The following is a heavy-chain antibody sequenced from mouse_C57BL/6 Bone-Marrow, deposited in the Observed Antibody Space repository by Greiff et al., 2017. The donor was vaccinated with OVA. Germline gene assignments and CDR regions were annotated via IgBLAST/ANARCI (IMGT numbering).Heavy chain of an antibody. V-gene: IGHV1-72*01. CDR2: IDPNSGGT. CDR3: ARWGSAPGTLDY. J-gene: IGHJ2*01. D-gene: IGHD3-3*01. CDR1: GYTFTSYW. Sequence: QVHVKQPGAELVKPGASVKLSCKASGYTFTSYWMHWVKQRPGRGLEWIGRIDPNSGGTKYNEKFKSKATLTVDKPSSTAYMQLSSLTSEDSVVYDCARWGSAPGTLDYWGQGTTLTVSS.